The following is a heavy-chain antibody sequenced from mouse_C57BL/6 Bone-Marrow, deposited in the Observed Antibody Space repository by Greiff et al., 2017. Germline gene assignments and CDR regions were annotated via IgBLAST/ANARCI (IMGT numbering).Heavy chain of an antibody. V-gene: IGHV1-64*01. J-gene: IGHJ4*01. Sequence: QVQLQQPGAELVKPGASVKLSCKASGYTFTSYWMHWVKQRPGQGLEWIGMIHPNSGSTNYNEKFKSKATLTADKSSSTAYMLLSRPTSEYAAVYYCASPSMDYWGQGTSVTVSS. CDR1: GYTFTSYW. CDR3: ASPSMDY. CDR2: IHPNSGST.